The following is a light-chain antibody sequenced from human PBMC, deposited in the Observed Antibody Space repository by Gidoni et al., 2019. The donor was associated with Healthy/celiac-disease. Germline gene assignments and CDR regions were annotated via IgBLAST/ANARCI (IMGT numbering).Light chain of an antibody. CDR1: SPNIGSNP. V-gene: IGLV1-44*01. CDR2: SNN. Sequence: QSVLTQPPSSSGTPGQRVPISCSGSSPNIGSNPVNWSQQLPGTAPKLLIYSNNQRPSWVPDRFSGSKSGTSASLAISGLQSEDEADYYCAAWDDSLNGQDWVFGGGTKLTVL. CDR3: AAWDDSLNGQDWV. J-gene: IGLJ3*02.